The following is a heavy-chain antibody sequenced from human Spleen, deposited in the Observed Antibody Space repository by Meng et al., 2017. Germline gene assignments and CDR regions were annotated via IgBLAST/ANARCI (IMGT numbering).Heavy chain of an antibody. Sequence: GGSLRLSCAASGFTFSSYAMNWVRQAPGKGLEWVSGISGSGDSTYYADSVKGRFTISRDNSKNTLYLQMNSLRAEDTAVYYCAKEKRLGELSLPDYWGQGTLVTVSS. CDR1: GFTFSSYA. V-gene: IGHV3-23*01. J-gene: IGHJ4*02. D-gene: IGHD3-16*02. CDR3: AKEKRLGELSLPDY. CDR2: ISGSGDST.